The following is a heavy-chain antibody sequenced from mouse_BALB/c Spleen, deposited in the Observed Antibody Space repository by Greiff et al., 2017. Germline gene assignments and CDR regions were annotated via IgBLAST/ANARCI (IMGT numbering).Heavy chain of an antibody. J-gene: IGHJ3*01. CDR1: GYAFSSYW. CDR3: AREVYGAY. CDR2: IYPGDGDT. Sequence: VQLVESGAELVRPGSSVKISCKASGYAFSSYWMNWVKQRPGQGLEWIGQIYPGDGDTNYNGKFKGKATLTADKSSSTAYMQLSSLTSEDSAVYFCAREVYGAYWGQGTLVTVSA. V-gene: IGHV1-80*01. D-gene: IGHD1-1*01.